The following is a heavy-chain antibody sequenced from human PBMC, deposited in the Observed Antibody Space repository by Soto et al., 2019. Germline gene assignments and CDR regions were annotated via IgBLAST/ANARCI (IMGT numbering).Heavy chain of an antibody. Sequence: PGESLKISCQASGYSFISYWIGWVRQMPGKGLECMGIIYPGDSDTRYSPSFQGQVTISADKSISTAYLQWSSLKASDTAMYYCARTAAAGKYYYGLDVWGQGTTVTVSS. V-gene: IGHV5-51*01. J-gene: IGHJ6*02. D-gene: IGHD6-13*01. CDR2: IYPGDSDT. CDR3: ARTAAAGKYYYGLDV. CDR1: GYSFISYW.